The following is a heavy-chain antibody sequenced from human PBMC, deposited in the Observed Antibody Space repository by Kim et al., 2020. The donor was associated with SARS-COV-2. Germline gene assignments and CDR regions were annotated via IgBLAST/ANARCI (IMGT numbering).Heavy chain of an antibody. D-gene: IGHD2-15*01. Sequence: DSVKGRFTISRDNSKNTLYLQMNSLRAEDTAVYYCAKDPSVVVVAATYDYWGQGTLVTVSS. V-gene: IGHV3-23*01. CDR3: AKDPSVVVVAATYDY. J-gene: IGHJ4*02.